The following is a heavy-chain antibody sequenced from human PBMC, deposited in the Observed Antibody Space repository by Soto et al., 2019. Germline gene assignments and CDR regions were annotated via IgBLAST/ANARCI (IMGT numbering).Heavy chain of an antibody. CDR2: IKSKTDGGTT. Sequence: GGSLRLSCAASGFTFSNAWLSWVRQAPGKGLEWVGRIKSKTDGGTTDYTAPVKGRFTISRDDSKNTLYLQMNSLKIEDTAVYYCTTGSTSTKNYWGQGTLVTVSA. CDR1: GFTFSNAW. J-gene: IGHJ4*02. D-gene: IGHD6-6*01. V-gene: IGHV3-15*01. CDR3: TTGSTSTKNY.